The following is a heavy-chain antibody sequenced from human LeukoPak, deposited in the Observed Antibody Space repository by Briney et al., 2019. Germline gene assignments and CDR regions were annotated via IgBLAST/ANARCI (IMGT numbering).Heavy chain of an antibody. Sequence: GASVKVSCKASGYTFSRNDISWVRQAPGQGLEWMGWVSVYNGNTNYAQKFEGRITMTTDTSTSTAYMDLRSLRFYDTAVYYCARGNSGWYYLDYWGQGTLVTVSS. J-gene: IGHJ4*02. CDR2: VSVYNGNT. CDR3: ARGNSGWYYLDY. V-gene: IGHV1-18*04. D-gene: IGHD6-19*01. CDR1: GYTFSRND.